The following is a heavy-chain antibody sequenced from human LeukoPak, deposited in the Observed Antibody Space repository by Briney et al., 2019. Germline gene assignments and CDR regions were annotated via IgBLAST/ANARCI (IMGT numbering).Heavy chain of an antibody. CDR1: GFNFANHA. CDR3: VREDTPATANY. Sequence: GGSLRLSCAASGFNFANHAMSWVRQTPGKGLEWVSAISGGGDITYYADSVTGRFTTSRDNSKDTLFLQMHSLRPGDTAVYYCVREDTPATANYWGQGTLVTISS. J-gene: IGHJ4*02. CDR2: ISGGGDIT. D-gene: IGHD2-21*02. V-gene: IGHV3-23*01.